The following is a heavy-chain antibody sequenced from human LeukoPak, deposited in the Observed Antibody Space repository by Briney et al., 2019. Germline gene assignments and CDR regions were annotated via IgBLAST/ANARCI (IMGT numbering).Heavy chain of an antibody. CDR1: GFTVNSNY. Sequence: GGSLRLSCAASGFTVNSNYMSWVRQAPGKGLEWVSVIYSGGSTYYADSVKGRFTISRDNSKNTLYLQMNSLRAEDTAVYYCARDLYDSSGYSNYYYYYGMDVWGQGTTVTVSS. J-gene: IGHJ6*02. CDR3: ARDLYDSSGYSNYYYYYGMDV. V-gene: IGHV3-66*01. CDR2: IYSGGST. D-gene: IGHD3-22*01.